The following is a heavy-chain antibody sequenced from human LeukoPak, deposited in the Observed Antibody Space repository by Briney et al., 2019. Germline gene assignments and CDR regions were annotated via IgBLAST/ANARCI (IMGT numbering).Heavy chain of an antibody. CDR1: GYTLTELS. Sequence: ASVKVSCKVSGYTLTELSMHWVRQAPGKGLEWLGGFDPEDGETIYAQKFQGRVTITEDTSTDTAYMELSSLRFEDTAVYCCATVLQAATGAKFDYWGQGTLVTVSS. J-gene: IGHJ4*02. V-gene: IGHV1-24*01. D-gene: IGHD6-13*01. CDR2: FDPEDGET. CDR3: ATVLQAATGAKFDY.